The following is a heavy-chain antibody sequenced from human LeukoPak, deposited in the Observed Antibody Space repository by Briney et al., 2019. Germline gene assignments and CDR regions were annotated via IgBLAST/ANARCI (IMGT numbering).Heavy chain of an antibody. Sequence: GGSLRLSCAASGFTFSSYAMTWVRQAPGKGLEWASAISSSGGNTFYADSVKGRFTISRDNSKNTLNLQMNSLRVEDTAVYYCAKVNSGDDPWGQGTLVTVSS. D-gene: IGHD2-15*01. CDR3: AKVNSGDDP. J-gene: IGHJ5*02. CDR1: GFTFSSYA. CDR2: ISSSGGNT. V-gene: IGHV3-23*01.